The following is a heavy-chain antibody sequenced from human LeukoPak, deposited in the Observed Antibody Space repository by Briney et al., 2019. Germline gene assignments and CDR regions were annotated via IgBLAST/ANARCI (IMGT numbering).Heavy chain of an antibody. V-gene: IGHV1-3*01. CDR2: INAGNGNT. CDR3: ASRGGSPRAFDI. CDR1: GYTFTSYA. J-gene: IGHJ3*02. D-gene: IGHD3-16*01. Sequence: ASVKVSCKACGYTFTSYAMHWVRQAPGQRLEWMGWINAGNGNTKYSQKFQGRVTITRDTSASTAYMELSSLRSEDTAVYYCASRGGSPRAFDIWGQGTMVTVSS.